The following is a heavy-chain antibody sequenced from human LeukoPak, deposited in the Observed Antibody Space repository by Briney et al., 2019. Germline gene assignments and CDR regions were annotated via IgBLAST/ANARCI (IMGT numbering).Heavy chain of an antibody. CDR1: GFTFSSHA. CDR2: ISYDGSNK. Sequence: GGSLRLSCAASGFTFSSHAVSWVRQAPGKGLEWVAVISYDGSNKYYADSVKGRFTISRDNSKNTLYLQMNSLRAEDTAVYYCARDFLMVYAITMDVWGKGTTVTVSS. V-gene: IGHV3-30*04. CDR3: ARDFLMVYAITMDV. J-gene: IGHJ6*03. D-gene: IGHD2-8*01.